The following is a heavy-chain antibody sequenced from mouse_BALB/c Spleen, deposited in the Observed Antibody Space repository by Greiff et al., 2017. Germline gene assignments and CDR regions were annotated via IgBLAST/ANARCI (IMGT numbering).Heavy chain of an antibody. CDR3: ARGLAPYYNAMDD. CDR1: GYTFTEYT. D-gene: IGHD3-1*01. Sequence: VQLQQSGPELVKPGASVKISCKTSGYTFTEYTMHWVKQSHGKSLEWIGGINPNNGGTSYNQKLKGKAILTVDKYSSTTYMEHRSMTSEDSAVYYCARGLAPYYNAMDDWGQGTSVTVSS. CDR2: INPNNGGT. J-gene: IGHJ4*01. V-gene: IGHV1-18*01.